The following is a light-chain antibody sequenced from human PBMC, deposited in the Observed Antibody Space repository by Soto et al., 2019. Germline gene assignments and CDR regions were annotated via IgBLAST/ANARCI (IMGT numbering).Light chain of an antibody. Sequence: DIQLTQSPSFLSASVGDRVTITCRASQAISSYLDWYQQKPGKAPKILIYAASTLQTGVPARFSGSGSGTEFTLTISSLQSEDFAVYYCQQYNNWPPWTFGQRSKVDI. CDR1: QAISSY. CDR3: QQYNNWPPWT. V-gene: IGKV1-9*01. J-gene: IGKJ1*01. CDR2: AAS.